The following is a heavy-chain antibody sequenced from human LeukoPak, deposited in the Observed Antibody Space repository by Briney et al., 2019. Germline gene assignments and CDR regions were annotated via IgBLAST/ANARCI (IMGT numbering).Heavy chain of an antibody. CDR1: GFTFSSYG. V-gene: IGHV3-23*01. D-gene: IGHD3-10*01. Sequence: GTLRLSCAASGFTFSSYGMSWVRQAPGKGLEWVSSISGSGGSTYYADSVKGRFTTSRDNSKNTLFLQMNSLRAEDTAVYYCAKTGGSGSFEFEHWGQGTLVTVSS. CDR3: AKTGGSGSFEFEH. CDR2: ISGSGGST. J-gene: IGHJ4*02.